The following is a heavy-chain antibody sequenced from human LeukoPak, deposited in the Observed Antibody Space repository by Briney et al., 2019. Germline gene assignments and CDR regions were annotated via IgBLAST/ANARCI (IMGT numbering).Heavy chain of an antibody. CDR3: ARFFGGARSY. CDR1: GGSISSYY. D-gene: IGHD3-16*01. J-gene: IGHJ4*02. CDR2: IYYSGST. Sequence: PSETLSLTCTVSGGSISSYYWSWIRQPPGKGLEWIGYIYYSGSTNYNPSLKSRVTISVDTSKNQFSLKLSSVTAADTAVYYCARFFGGARSYWGQGTLVTVSS. V-gene: IGHV4-59*01.